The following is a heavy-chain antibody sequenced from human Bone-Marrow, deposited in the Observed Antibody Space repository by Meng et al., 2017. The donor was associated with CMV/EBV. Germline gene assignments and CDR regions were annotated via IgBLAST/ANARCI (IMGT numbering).Heavy chain of an antibody. CDR2: IKSKTDGGTT. Sequence: GESLKISCAASGFTFSNDWMSWVRQAPGKGLEWVGRIKSKTDGGTTDYAAPVKGRFTISRYDSKNTLYLQMNSLKTEDTAVYYCTTDRYWFMELETLEVWGQGTTVTVSS. CDR3: TTDRYWFMELETLEV. CDR1: GFTFSNDW. D-gene: IGHD3-10*01. V-gene: IGHV3-15*01. J-gene: IGHJ6*02.